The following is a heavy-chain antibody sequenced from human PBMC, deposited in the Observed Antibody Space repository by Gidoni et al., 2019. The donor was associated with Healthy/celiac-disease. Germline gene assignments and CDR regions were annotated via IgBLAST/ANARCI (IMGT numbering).Heavy chain of an antibody. J-gene: IGHJ4*02. CDR1: GFTFSSYA. CDR2: ISYDGSNK. CDR3: AGEVYGSGTFDY. V-gene: IGHV3-30*04. D-gene: IGHD3-10*01. Sequence: QVQLVESGGGVVQPGRSLRPSCADSGFTFSSYAMHGVRQAPGKGLEWVAVISYDGSNKYYADSVKGRFTISRDNSKNTLYLQMNSLRAEDTAVYYCAGEVYGSGTFDYWGQGTLVTVSS.